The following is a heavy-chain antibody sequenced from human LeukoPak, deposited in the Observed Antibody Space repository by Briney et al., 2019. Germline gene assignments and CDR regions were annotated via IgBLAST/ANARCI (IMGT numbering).Heavy chain of an antibody. CDR1: GYDFTSVG. CDR3: ARAGPGSGWYFDY. J-gene: IGHJ4*02. Sequence: ASVKVSFKASGYDFTSVGITWVRRAPGQGLEWMGWISPYNGNTGYALKFQGRVAMTTDTSTTTAYMELRGLRFNDTAVYYCARAGPGSGWYFDYWGQGTLVTVSS. D-gene: IGHD6-19*01. CDR2: ISPYNGNT. V-gene: IGHV1-18*01.